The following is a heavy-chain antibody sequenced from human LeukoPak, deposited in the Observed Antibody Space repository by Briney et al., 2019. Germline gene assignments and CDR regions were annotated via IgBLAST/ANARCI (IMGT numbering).Heavy chain of an antibody. D-gene: IGHD4-23*01. CDR1: GFTFSNYG. V-gene: IGHV3-23*01. CDR3: AKRSDYGDNGNYFDY. Sequence: GGSLRLSCAAAGFTFSNYGMSWVRQAPGKGLEWVSLISGRDSNTYYADSVEGRFNISRDNSRNTLYLQMNSLRAEDTAIYFCAKRSDYGDNGNYFDYWGQGTPVTVSS. CDR2: ISGRDSNT. J-gene: IGHJ4*02.